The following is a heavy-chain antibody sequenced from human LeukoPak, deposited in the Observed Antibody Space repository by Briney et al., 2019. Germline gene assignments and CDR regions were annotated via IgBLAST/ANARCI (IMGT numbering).Heavy chain of an antibody. CDR1: GGTFSNSG. Sequence: SVKVSCKTSGGTFSNSGISWVRQAPGQGPEWMGGIIPVFGTPNYAQKFQGRLTITADRSTTTAYMELSSLTSDDTAVYYCARERLARFPYFDYWGQGTLVAVSS. CDR3: ARERLARFPYFDY. D-gene: IGHD3-3*01. CDR2: IIPVFGTP. V-gene: IGHV1-69*06. J-gene: IGHJ4*02.